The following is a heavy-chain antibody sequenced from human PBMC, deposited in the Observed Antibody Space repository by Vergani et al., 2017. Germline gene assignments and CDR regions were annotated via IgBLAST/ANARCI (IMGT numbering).Heavy chain of an antibody. CDR2: IQFDGSNQ. V-gene: IGHV3-30*02. J-gene: IGHJ4*02. CDR1: GFTLSNYY. CDR3: AKHFRVWGIDY. Sequence: QVQLVESGGGVVQRGGSLRLSCATSGFTLSNYYMQWIRQGPGKGLEFVAFIQFDGSNQYYADSVKGRFTLYRDFSKNTLYLQMNSLRTDDTATYYCAKHFRVWGIDYWGQGTQVIVSS. D-gene: IGHD1-26*01.